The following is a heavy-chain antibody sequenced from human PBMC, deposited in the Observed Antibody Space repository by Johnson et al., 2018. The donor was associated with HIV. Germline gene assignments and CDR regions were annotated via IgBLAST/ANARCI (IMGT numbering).Heavy chain of an antibody. CDR3: ARDGAQQLARDAFDI. Sequence: QVQLVESGGGVVQPRRSLRLSCAASGFTFSSYAMHWVRPAPGTGLEWVAVISYAGSNKYYADSVKGRFTISRDNSKNTLYLQMNSLRAEDTAVYYRARDGAQQLARDAFDIWGQGTVVTVSS. V-gene: IGHV3-30-3*01. J-gene: IGHJ3*02. CDR2: ISYAGSNK. D-gene: IGHD6-13*01. CDR1: GFTFSSYA.